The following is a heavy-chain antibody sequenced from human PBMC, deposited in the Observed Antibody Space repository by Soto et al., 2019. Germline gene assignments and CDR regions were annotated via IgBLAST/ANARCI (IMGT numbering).Heavy chain of an antibody. D-gene: IGHD6-19*01. CDR1: GFTFSTYY. V-gene: IGHV3-21*01. Sequence: EVQLVESGGGLVKPGGSLTLSCAASGFTFSTYYMNWVRQAPGKGLEWVSSISSDSTYKYYVDSVKGRFTISRDNAKNSLYLQMNSLTADDTAVYYCARPRGVEQWLFGYWGQGTLVTVSS. CDR2: ISSDSTYK. CDR3: ARPRGVEQWLFGY. J-gene: IGHJ4*02.